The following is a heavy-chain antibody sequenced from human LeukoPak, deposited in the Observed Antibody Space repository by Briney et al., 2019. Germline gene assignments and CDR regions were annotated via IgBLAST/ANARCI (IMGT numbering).Heavy chain of an antibody. Sequence: GASAKVSCKASGYTFTGYYMHWVRQAPGQGLEWMGWINPNSGGTNYAQKFQGRVTMTRDTSISTAYMELSRLRSDDTAVYYCAREDGNSGRGVFDLWGRGTLVTVSS. CDR2: INPNSGGT. CDR1: GYTFTGYY. J-gene: IGHJ2*01. D-gene: IGHD6-19*01. V-gene: IGHV1-2*02. CDR3: AREDGNSGRGVFDL.